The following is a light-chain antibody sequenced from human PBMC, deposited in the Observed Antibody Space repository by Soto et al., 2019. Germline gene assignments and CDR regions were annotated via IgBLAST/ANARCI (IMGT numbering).Light chain of an antibody. CDR1: SSNIGTFY. V-gene: IGLV1-47*02. J-gene: IGLJ1*01. CDR2: LGT. CDR3: AAWDDSLNAYV. Sequence: QSALTQPPSAASTPGQRVTLSCSGSSSNIGTFYVYWYQHLPGTAPRLLIYLGTQRPSGVPDRFSGSKSGTSASLAISGLRSEDEGNYYSAAWDDSLNAYVFGTGTKVTVL.